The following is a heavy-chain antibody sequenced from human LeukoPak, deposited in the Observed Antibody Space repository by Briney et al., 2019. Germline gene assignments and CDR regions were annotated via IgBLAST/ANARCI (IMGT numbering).Heavy chain of an antibody. V-gene: IGHV4-61*01. Sequence: SETLSLTCTVSGGSVSSGSYYWSWIRQPPGKGLEWIGYIYYSGSTNYNPSLKSRVTISVDTSKNQYSLKLSSVTAADTAVYYCARLTYSSGWPLDYWGQGTLVTVSS. J-gene: IGHJ4*02. CDR2: IYYSGST. CDR1: GGSVSSGSYY. D-gene: IGHD6-19*01. CDR3: ARLTYSSGWPLDY.